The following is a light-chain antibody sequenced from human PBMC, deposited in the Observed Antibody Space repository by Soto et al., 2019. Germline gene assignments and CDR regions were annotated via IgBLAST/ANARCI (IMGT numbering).Light chain of an antibody. V-gene: IGKV1-39*01. CDR1: QSVGNF. CDR2: AAS. Sequence: DIQMTQSPSSLSASVGDRVTITCRASQSVGNFLNWYQQKPGMPPKYLMYAASNFQSGVPSRFSGSGSGTDFTLNISHVPPEDFATYYLQQGFNTWTFGQGTTVEIK. CDR3: QQGFNTWT. J-gene: IGKJ1*01.